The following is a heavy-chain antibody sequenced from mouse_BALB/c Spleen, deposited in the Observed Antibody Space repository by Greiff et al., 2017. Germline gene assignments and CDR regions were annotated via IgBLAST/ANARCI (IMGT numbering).Heavy chain of an antibody. CDR1: GYTFTSYW. Sequence: QVQLKQSGPELVRPGASVKMSCKASGYTFTSYWMHWVQQRPGQGLEWIGMIDPSDSETHYNQMFKDKATLTVDKSSSTAYMQLSSLTSEDSAVYYCARSWAYGNYPAWFAYWGQGTLVTVSA. J-gene: IGHJ3*01. CDR2: IDPSDSET. CDR3: ARSWAYGNYPAWFAY. V-gene: IGHV1-52*01. D-gene: IGHD2-1*01.